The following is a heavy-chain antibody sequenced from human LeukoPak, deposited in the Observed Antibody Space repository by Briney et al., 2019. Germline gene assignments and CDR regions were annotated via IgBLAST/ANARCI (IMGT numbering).Heavy chain of an antibody. CDR1: GITFRTAW. Sequence: GGSLRLSCAASGITFRTAWMSWVRQAPGKGLEWVARIKSKTDGGTTDYAAPVKGRFTISRDDSKDTLYLQMNSLRAEDTAVYYCARDGDGDYRYWGQGTLVTVSS. V-gene: IGHV3-15*01. CDR3: ARDGDGDYRY. CDR2: IKSKTDGGTT. J-gene: IGHJ4*02. D-gene: IGHD4-17*01.